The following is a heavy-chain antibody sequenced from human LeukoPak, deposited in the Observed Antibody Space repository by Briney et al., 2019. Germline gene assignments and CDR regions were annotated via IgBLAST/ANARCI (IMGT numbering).Heavy chain of an antibody. D-gene: IGHD3/OR15-3a*01. CDR1: GFTFRIYA. J-gene: IGHJ4*02. V-gene: IGHV3-23*01. Sequence: PGGSLRLSFAPSGFTFRIYAMTWVRQAPGEGLEWVSSISVSGDTYYADSVKGRFTISRDNSKNTVYLQMNSLRAEDTAVYYCAKEWTKEGGQGTLVTVSS. CDR3: AKEWTKE. CDR2: ISVSGDT.